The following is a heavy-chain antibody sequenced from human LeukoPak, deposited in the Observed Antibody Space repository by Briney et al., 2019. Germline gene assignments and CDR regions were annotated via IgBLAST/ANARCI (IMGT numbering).Heavy chain of an antibody. V-gene: IGHV1-8*01. CDR3: ARGRPWRAYYYDSSGSSDY. CDR1: GYTFTSYD. Sequence: ASVKISCKASGYTFTSYDINWMRQATGQGLEWMGWMSPNSGNTGYAQKFQGRVTMTRDTSISTAYMELSSLRSEDTAVYYCARGRPWRAYYYDSSGSSDYWGQGTLVTVSS. J-gene: IGHJ4*02. D-gene: IGHD3-22*01. CDR2: MSPNSGNT.